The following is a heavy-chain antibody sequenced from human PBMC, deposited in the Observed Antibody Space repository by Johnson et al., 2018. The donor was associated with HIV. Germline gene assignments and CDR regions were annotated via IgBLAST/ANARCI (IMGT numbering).Heavy chain of an antibody. Sequence: QVQLVESGGDLVQPGGSLKLSCAASGFTFSGSAMHWVRQAPGKGLEWVAVITYDESNKYYADSVKGRFTISRDSSKNTVYMEMNSLRAEDTAVYYCARELIGHSSSWFRYALDSWGQGTMVTVSS. CDR1: GFTFSGSA. CDR2: ITYDESNK. D-gene: IGHD6-13*01. J-gene: IGHJ3*02. CDR3: ARELIGHSSSWFRYALDS. V-gene: IGHV3-30*04.